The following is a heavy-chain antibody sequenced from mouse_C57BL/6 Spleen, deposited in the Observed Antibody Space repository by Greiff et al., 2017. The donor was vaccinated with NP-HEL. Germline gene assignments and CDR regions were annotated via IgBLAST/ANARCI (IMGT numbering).Heavy chain of an antibody. J-gene: IGHJ2*01. D-gene: IGHD2-3*01. CDR1: GYTFTSYW. CDR3: ARSDDGYYDFDY. Sequence: QVQLQQSGAELVMPGASVKLSCKASGYTFTSYWMHWVKQRPGQGLEWIGEIDPSDSYTNYNQKFKGKSTLTVDKSSSTAYMQLSSLTSEDSAVYYCARSDDGYYDFDYWGQGTTLTVSS. CDR2: IDPSDSYT. V-gene: IGHV1-69*01.